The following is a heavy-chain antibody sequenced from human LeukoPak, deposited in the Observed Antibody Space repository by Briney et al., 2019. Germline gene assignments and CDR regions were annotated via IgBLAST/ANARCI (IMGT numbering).Heavy chain of an antibody. V-gene: IGHV1-24*01. Sequence: ASEKGSCKVSGYTLTELSVHWVRQAPGNVGEWMGEFDPENGETICTQKVDGRGTRTEDTSTDTAYMELSSLRSEDTAVYYCATLSYYDDSSGYFYWGQGTLVTVSS. CDR1: GYTLTELS. CDR3: ATLSYYDDSSGYFY. J-gene: IGHJ4*02. D-gene: IGHD3-22*01. CDR2: FDPENGET.